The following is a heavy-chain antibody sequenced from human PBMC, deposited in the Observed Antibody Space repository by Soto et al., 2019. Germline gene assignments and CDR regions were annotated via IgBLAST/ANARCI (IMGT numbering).Heavy chain of an antibody. CDR1: GGSISSSSYY. CDR2: IYYSGST. CDR3: ASSFSGVARYDFYYYGMDV. V-gene: IGHV4-39*01. Sequence: SETLSLTCTVSGGSISSSSYYWGWIRQPPGKGLEWIGSIYYSGSTYYNPSLKSRVTISVDTSKNQFSLKLSSVTAADTAVYYCASSFSGVARYDFYYYGMDVWGQGTTVTVSS. D-gene: IGHD3-16*01. J-gene: IGHJ6*02.